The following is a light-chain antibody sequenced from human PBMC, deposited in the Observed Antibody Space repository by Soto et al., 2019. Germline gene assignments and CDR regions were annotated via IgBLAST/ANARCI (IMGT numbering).Light chain of an antibody. CDR1: QSISVN. Sequence: DILLTQSPTSLSASVGDTVTITCRASQSISVNLNWYQHRPGEAPKVLIYASSTLATGAPSRFSGSGSGTEFTLTISSLQPDDFATYYCQHYNSYSEAFGQGTKVELK. V-gene: IGKV1-5*01. CDR2: ASS. J-gene: IGKJ1*01. CDR3: QHYNSYSEA.